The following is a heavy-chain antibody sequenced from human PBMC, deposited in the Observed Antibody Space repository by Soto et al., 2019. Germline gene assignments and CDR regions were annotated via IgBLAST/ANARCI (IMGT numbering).Heavy chain of an antibody. Sequence: ASVTVSCKASVYTFTSYGISWVRQAPGQGLEWMGWMNANSGNTGYAQKFQGRVTMTRNTSISTAYMELSSLRSEDTAVYYCARGLYGDSRVDAFDIWGQGTMVTVSS. D-gene: IGHD4-17*01. CDR1: VYTFTSYG. V-gene: IGHV1-8*01. CDR2: MNANSGNT. J-gene: IGHJ3*02. CDR3: ARGLYGDSRVDAFDI.